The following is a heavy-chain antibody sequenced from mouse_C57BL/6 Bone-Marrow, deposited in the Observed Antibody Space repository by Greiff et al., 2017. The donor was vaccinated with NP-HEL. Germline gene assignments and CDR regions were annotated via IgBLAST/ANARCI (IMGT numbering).Heavy chain of an antibody. CDR1: GFNIKDYY. CDR2: IDPEDGET. CDR3: ARRVYYGNYAWFAY. V-gene: IGHV14-2*01. D-gene: IGHD2-1*01. J-gene: IGHJ3*01. Sequence: EVQLQQSGAELVKPGASVTLSCTASGFNIKDYYMHWVQQRTEQGLEWIGRIDPEDGETKYAPNFPGKATITADTSSNTAYLQLSSLTSEDTADYYCARRVYYGNYAWFAYWGQGTLVTVAA.